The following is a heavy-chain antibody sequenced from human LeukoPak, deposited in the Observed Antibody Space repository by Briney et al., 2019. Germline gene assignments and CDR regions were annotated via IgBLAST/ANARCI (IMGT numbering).Heavy chain of an antibody. Sequence: GGSLRLSCAASGFTFSDAWMSWVRQAPGKGLEWVSYISSSGSTIYYADSVKGRFTISRDNAKNSLYLQMNSLRAEDTAVYYCARPDSYCTNGVCYPNWFDPWGQGTLVTVSS. J-gene: IGHJ5*02. D-gene: IGHD2-8*01. V-gene: IGHV3-11*04. CDR2: ISSSGSTI. CDR3: ARPDSYCTNGVCYPNWFDP. CDR1: GFTFSDAW.